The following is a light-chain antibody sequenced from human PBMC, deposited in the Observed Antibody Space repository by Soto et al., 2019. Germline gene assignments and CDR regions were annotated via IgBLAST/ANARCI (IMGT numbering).Light chain of an antibody. CDR2: GNS. Sequence: QPVLTQPPSVSGAPGQRVTISCIGSSSNIGAGYDVHWYQQLPGTAPKLLIYGNSNRPSGVPDRFSGSKSGTSASLAITGLQAEDEADYYCQSYDSSLSGLVFGTGTKLTVL. CDR1: SSNIGAGYD. CDR3: QSYDSSLSGLV. V-gene: IGLV1-40*01. J-gene: IGLJ1*01.